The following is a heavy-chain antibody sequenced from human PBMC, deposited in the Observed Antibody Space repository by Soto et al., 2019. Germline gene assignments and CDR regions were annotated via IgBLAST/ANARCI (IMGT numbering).Heavy chain of an antibody. D-gene: IGHD6-19*01. CDR2: IIPLFDTT. CDR1: GDTFSSYG. V-gene: IGHV1-69*13. CDR3: AREDTSGWYYFDY. Sequence: SVKVSCKASGDTFSSYGISWVRQVPGQGLEWMGGIIPLFDTTDYAQEFQGRVTITADESTSTAYMELSGLRSEDTAIYYCAREDTSGWYYFDYWGQGTLVTVSS. J-gene: IGHJ4*02.